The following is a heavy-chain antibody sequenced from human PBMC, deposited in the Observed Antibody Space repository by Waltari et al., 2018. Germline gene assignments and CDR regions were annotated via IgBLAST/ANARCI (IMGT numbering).Heavy chain of an antibody. CDR2: INWDGSST. J-gene: IGHJ5*02. V-gene: IGHV3-20*04. CDR3: ARVNSNYVNWFDP. D-gene: IGHD4-4*01. CDR1: GFPLDRYA. Sequence: EEQLVESGGGVVRPGGSLRLSCAASGFPLDRYAMAWVRQAPGKGLEWVSGINWDGSSTGYADSVKGRFTISRDNAKNSLHLHVNSLTAEDTAFYYCARVNSNYVNWFDPWGQGTLVIVSS.